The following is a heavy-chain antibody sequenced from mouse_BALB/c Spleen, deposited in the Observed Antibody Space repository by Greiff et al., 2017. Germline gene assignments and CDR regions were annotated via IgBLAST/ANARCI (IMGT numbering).Heavy chain of an antibody. CDR2: IYPGSGST. V-gene: IGHV1S22*01. CDR3: TRDYGNLYYFDY. D-gene: IGHD2-1*01. CDR1: GYTFTSYW. Sequence: KQPGSELVRPGASVKLSCKASGYTFTSYWMHWVKQRPGQGLEWIGNIYPGSGSTNYDEKFKSKATLTVDTSSSTAYMQLSSLTSEDSAVYYCTRDYGNLYYFDYWGQGTTLTVSS. J-gene: IGHJ2*01.